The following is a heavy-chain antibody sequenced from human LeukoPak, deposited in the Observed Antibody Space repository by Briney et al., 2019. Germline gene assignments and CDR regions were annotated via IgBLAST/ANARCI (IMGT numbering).Heavy chain of an antibody. D-gene: IGHD4-17*01. V-gene: IGHV1-69*06. J-gene: IGHJ3*02. CDR1: GGTFSSYA. CDR2: IFPIFGTA. Sequence: SVKVSCKASGGTFSSYAISCGRHAPGQGLEWMGGIFPIFGTANYAQKFQGRVTITADKSTSRAYMELSSLRSEDTAVYYCAREGMTTVTTGELLGIWGQGTMVTVSS. CDR3: AREGMTTVTTGELLGI.